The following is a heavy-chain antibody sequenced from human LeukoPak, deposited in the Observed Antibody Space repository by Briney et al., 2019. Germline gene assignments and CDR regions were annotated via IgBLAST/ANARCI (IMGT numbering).Heavy chain of an antibody. V-gene: IGHV1-69*05. CDR2: IIPIFGTA. CDR3: ATSMVRGVIIRFDY. CDR1: GGTFSSYA. D-gene: IGHD3-10*01. J-gene: IGHJ4*02. Sequence: ASVKVSCKASGGTFSSYAISWVRQAPGQGLEWMGGIIPIFGTANYAQKFQGRVTITRDTSASTAYMELSSLRSEDTAVYYCATSMVRGVIIRFDYWGQGTLVTVSS.